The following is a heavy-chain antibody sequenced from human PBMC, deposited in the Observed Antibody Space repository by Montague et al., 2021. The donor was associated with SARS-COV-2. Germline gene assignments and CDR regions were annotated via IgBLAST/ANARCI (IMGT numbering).Heavy chain of an antibody. CDR3: ARLTVIVDTSGGTLHWFDP. CDR2: ISHSGGS. J-gene: IGHJ5*02. V-gene: IGHV4-30-2*05. Sequence: TLSLTCAVSGGSVSSGDFFWTWVRQPPGRGLEWIGSISHSGGSKYNPSLKSRIALSLDTSANPFSPSLNSVTAADSATYYCARLTVIVDTSGGTLHWFDPRGQGALVTVSS. CDR1: GGSVSSGDFF. D-gene: IGHD2-21*02.